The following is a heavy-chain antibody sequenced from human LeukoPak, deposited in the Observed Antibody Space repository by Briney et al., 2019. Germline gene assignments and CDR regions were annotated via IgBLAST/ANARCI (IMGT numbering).Heavy chain of an antibody. Sequence: PGGSLRLSCAASGFTFSNYWMHWVRQVPGKGLVWVSRIKSDGSVPYYADSVKGRFTISRDNARNMLYLQMNSLRVEDTAVYYCARDRRAADTGFDYWGQGTLVTVSS. J-gene: IGHJ4*02. CDR2: IKSDGSVP. CDR1: GFTFSNYW. V-gene: IGHV3-74*01. D-gene: IGHD6-13*01. CDR3: ARDRRAADTGFDY.